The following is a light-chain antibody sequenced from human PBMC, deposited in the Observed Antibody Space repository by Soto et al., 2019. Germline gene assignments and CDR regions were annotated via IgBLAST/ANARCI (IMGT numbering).Light chain of an antibody. J-gene: IGKJ5*01. CDR2: DAS. Sequence: DIQMTQSPSTLSASVGDRVTITCRASQSISSWLAWYQQKLGRAPRLLIYDASSLESGVPSRFSGSGSGTDFTLTISSLQPEDFATYYCQQSYSTITFGQGTRLEIK. CDR3: QQSYSTIT. CDR1: QSISSW. V-gene: IGKV1-5*01.